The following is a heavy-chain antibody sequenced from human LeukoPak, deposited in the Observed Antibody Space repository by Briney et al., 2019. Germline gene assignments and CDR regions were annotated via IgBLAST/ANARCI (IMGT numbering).Heavy chain of an antibody. CDR3: ARGYYDIAP. CDR2: ISYDGSNK. CDR1: GFTFSSYA. D-gene: IGHD3-9*01. J-gene: IGHJ5*02. Sequence: GRSLRLSCAASGFTFSSYAMHWVRQAPGKGLEWVAVISYDGSNKYYADSVKGRFTISRDNSKNTLYLQMNSLRSEDTAVYYCARGYYDIAPWGQGTLVTVSS. V-gene: IGHV3-30-3*01.